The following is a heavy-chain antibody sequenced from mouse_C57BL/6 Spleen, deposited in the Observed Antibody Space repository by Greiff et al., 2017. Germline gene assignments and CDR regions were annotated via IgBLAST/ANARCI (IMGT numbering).Heavy chain of an antibody. CDR2: IDPSDSET. V-gene: IGHV1-52*01. CDR1: GYTFTSYW. Sequence: QVQLQQPGAELVRPGSSVKLSCKASGYTFTSYWMHWVKQRPIQGLEWIGNIDPSDSETHYNQKFKDKATLTVNKSSSTAYMQLSSLTSADSAVYYYARGHMTTVVAYYAMDYWGQGTSVTVSS. D-gene: IGHD1-1*01. J-gene: IGHJ4*01. CDR3: ARGHMTTVVAYYAMDY.